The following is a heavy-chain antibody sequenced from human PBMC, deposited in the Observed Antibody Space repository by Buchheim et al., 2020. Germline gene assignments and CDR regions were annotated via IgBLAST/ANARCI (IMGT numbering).Heavy chain of an antibody. V-gene: IGHV7-4-1*02. CDR1: GYSFTSYR. CDR3: ARDHESGEPPAFDY. D-gene: IGHD1-14*01. CDR2: IDTNTGTP. Sequence: QVQLVQSGSELKKPGASVKVSCKASGYSFTSYRMNWVRQAPGQGLEWMGWIDTNTGTPMYAQGFTGRFVFSLDNSLRTDYLQISSLKAEDTVVYYCARDHESGEPPAFDYWGQGTL. J-gene: IGHJ4*02.